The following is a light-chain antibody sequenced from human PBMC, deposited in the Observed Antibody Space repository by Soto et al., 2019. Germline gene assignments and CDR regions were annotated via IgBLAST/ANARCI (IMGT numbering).Light chain of an antibody. CDR3: QQYNDWWT. J-gene: IGKJ1*01. CDR2: DAS. CDR1: QSVGSY. V-gene: IGKV3D-15*02. Sequence: EIVLIQSPATLSLSPGERATLSCRASQSVGSYLAWYQHKPGQAPRLLISDASNRATGIPARFSGSGSGTEFTLTINSLQSEDFAVYYCQQYNDWWTFGQGTKVDIK.